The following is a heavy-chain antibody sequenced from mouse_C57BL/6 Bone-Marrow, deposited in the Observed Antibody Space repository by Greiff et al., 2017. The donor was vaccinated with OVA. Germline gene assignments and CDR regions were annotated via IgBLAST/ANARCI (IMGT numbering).Heavy chain of an antibody. D-gene: IGHD3-2*02. CDR3: ARLDSSGYGYAMDY. CDR2: ISGGGGNT. CDR1: GFTFSSYT. J-gene: IGHJ4*01. Sequence: EVQVVESGGGLVKPGGSLKLSCAASGFTFSSYTMSWVRQTPEKRLEWVATISGGGGNTYYPDSVKGRFTISRDNAKNTLYLQMRSLRSEDTALYYCARLDSSGYGYAMDYWGQGTSVTVSS. V-gene: IGHV5-9*01.